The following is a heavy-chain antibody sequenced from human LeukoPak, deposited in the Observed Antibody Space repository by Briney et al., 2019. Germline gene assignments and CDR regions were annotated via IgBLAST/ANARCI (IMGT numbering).Heavy chain of an antibody. CDR2: IIPIFGTA. J-gene: IGHJ4*02. D-gene: IGHD6-13*01. Sequence: SVKVSCKASGGTFCSYAISWVRQAPGQGLEWMGGIIPIFGTANYAQKFQGRVTITADESTSTAYMELSSLRSEDTAVYYCAREVRGAAAGTNFNDYWGQGTLVTVSS. CDR3: AREVRGAAAGTNFNDY. CDR1: GGTFCSYA. V-gene: IGHV1-69*01.